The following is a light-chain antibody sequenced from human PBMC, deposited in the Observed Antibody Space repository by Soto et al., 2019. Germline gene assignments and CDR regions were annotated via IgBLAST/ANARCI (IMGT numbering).Light chain of an antibody. CDR2: KAA. V-gene: IGKV1-5*03. J-gene: IGKJ1*01. CDR1: DNIVHW. Sequence: IEVTQSPSTLSASVGDRVAITCRASDNIVHWVAWYQQKPGKAPKLLIYKAANLADEVPSRFAGSGSGTDFTLTITRLQPDDFATYYCQHYNSFSRTFGQGTKVDIK. CDR3: QHYNSFSRT.